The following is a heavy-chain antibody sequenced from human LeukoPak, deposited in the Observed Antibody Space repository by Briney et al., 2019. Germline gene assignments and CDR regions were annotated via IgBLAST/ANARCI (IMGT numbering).Heavy chain of an antibody. CDR2: ISSSGSTI. J-gene: IGHJ4*02. Sequence: PGGSLRLSCAASGFTFSSYEMNWVRQAPGKGLEWVSYISSSGSTIYYADSVKGRFTISRDNAKNSLYLQMNSLRAEDTAVYYCARYGGYDPFDYWGQGTLVTVSS. D-gene: IGHD5-12*01. CDR1: GFTFSSYE. CDR3: ARYGGYDPFDY. V-gene: IGHV3-48*03.